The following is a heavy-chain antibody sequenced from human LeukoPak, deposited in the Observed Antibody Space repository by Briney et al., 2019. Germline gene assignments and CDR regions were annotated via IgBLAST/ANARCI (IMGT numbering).Heavy chain of an antibody. Sequence: GGSLRLSCAASGFTFSTYAMSWVRQAPGKGLEWVSTFSGRNSNTYYSDSVKGRFTISRDNSKNTLYLQMNSLRAEDTAVYYCAKGSIVATTNFDYWGQGTPVTVSS. CDR3: AKGSIVATTNFDY. J-gene: IGHJ4*02. CDR2: FSGRNSNT. CDR1: GFTFSTYA. V-gene: IGHV3-23*01. D-gene: IGHD5-12*01.